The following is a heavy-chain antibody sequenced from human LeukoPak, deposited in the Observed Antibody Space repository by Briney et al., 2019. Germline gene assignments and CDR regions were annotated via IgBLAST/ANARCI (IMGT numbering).Heavy chain of an antibody. V-gene: IGHV3-11*01. D-gene: IGHD3-16*02. CDR3: VRDYRACFDY. J-gene: IGHJ4*02. Sequence: PGGSLRLSCAASEFTFSDYYMSWIRQAPGKGLEWVSYISSSGSTIYYADSVKGRFTISRDNAKNSLYPQMNSLRAEDTAVYYCVRDYRACFDYWGQGTLVTVSS. CDR1: EFTFSDYY. CDR2: ISSSGSTI.